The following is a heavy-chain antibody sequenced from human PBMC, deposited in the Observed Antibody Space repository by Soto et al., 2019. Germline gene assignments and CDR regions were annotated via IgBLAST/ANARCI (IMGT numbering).Heavy chain of an antibody. CDR2: IYYSGST. Sequence: QLQLQESGPGLVKPSETLSLTCTVSGGSISSSSYYWGWIRQPPGKGLEWIGSIYYSGSTYYNPSLKSRVTISVDTSKNQFSLKLSSVNAADTAVYYCARQSRTYYDYIWGSYRFEAFDIWGQGTMVTVSS. CDR1: GGSISSSSYY. CDR3: ARQSRTYYDYIWGSYRFEAFDI. D-gene: IGHD3-16*02. V-gene: IGHV4-39*01. J-gene: IGHJ3*02.